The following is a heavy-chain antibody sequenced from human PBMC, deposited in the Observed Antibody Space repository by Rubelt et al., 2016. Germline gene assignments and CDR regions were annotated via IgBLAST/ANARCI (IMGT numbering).Heavy chain of an antibody. V-gene: IGHV4-59*01. J-gene: IGHJ4*02. CDR2: IFHNGRT. CDR1: GVSISSYY. CDR3: ARTWFIWNDEAEYYFDF. D-gene: IGHD1-20*01. Sequence: QVQLQESGPGLVQPSETLSLTCTVSGVSISSYYWSWIRQPPGKGLEWIGFIFHNGRTNYNPSLKSRVTMSIDASKKQFSLRLTSVTAADTAAYFCARTWFIWNDEAEYYFDFWGQGTLITVSS.